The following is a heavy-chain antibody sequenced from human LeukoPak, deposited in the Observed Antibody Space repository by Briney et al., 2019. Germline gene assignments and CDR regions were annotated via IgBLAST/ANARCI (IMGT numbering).Heavy chain of an antibody. D-gene: IGHD2-15*01. CDR1: SLKQRSYP. CDR3: AKGINPRGCSGGSCYGDY. Sequence: GDSLRLPCLSSSLKQRSYPMSWIRQSPWKGLEWVSAISGRGGTTYNADSVKGRFTISRDNSKNTLYLQLNSLRGEDTAVYYCAKGINPRGCSGGSCYGDYWGQGTLVTVSS. V-gene: IGHV3-23*01. CDR2: ISGRGGTT. J-gene: IGHJ4*02.